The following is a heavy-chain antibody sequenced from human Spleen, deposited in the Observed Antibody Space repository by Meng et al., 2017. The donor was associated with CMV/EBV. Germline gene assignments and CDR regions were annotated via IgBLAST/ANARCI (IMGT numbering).Heavy chain of an antibody. J-gene: IGHJ5*02. CDR1: TFSSYA. CDR3: ARSTFGYCSGGSCYWFDP. D-gene: IGHD2-15*01. CDR2: IIPIFGTA. Sequence: TFSSYAISWVRQAPGQGLEWMGGIIPIFGTANYAQKFQGRVTITTDESTSTAYMELSSLRSEDTAVYYCARSTFGYCSGGSCYWFDPWGQGTLVTVSS. V-gene: IGHV1-69*05.